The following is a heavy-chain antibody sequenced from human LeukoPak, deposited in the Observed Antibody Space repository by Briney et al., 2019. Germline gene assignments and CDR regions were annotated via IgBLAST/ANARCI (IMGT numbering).Heavy chain of an antibody. CDR3: ASRPYQLLVGKSGDAFEI. V-gene: IGHV1-69*13. Sequence: SVKVSCKASGGTFSSYAISWVRQAPGQGLEWMGGIIPIFGTANYAQKFQGRVTITADESTSTAYMELSSPRSEDTAVYYCASRPYQLLVGKSGDAFEILGQGTMVNGSS. D-gene: IGHD2-2*01. CDR2: IIPIFGTA. J-gene: IGHJ3*02. CDR1: GGTFSSYA.